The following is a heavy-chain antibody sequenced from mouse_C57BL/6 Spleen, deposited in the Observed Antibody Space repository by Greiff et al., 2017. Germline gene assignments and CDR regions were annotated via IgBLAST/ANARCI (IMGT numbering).Heavy chain of an antibody. V-gene: IGHV1-69*01. Sequence: VQLQQPGAELVMPGASVKLSCKASGYTFTSYWMHWVKQRPGQGLEWIGEIDPSDSYTNYNQKFKGKSTLTVDKSSSTAYMQLSSLTSEDSAVYYCARRASYGFDYWGQGTTLTVSS. CDR2: IDPSDSYT. J-gene: IGHJ2*01. CDR1: GYTFTSYW. D-gene: IGHD1-1*01. CDR3: ARRASYGFDY.